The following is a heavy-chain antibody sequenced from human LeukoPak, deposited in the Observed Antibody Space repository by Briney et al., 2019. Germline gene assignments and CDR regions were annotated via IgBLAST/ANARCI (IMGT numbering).Heavy chain of an antibody. CDR2: INQDGSKI. Sequence: GGSLRLSCAASGFTFSTYWMTWVRQAPGKGLEWVANINQDGSKINYVDPVKGRFTISRDNAKNSLYLQMNSLRAEDTAVYYCAKGGEQQLVYYFDYWGQGTLVTVSS. D-gene: IGHD6-13*01. V-gene: IGHV3-7*01. J-gene: IGHJ4*02. CDR1: GFTFSTYW. CDR3: AKGGEQQLVYYFDY.